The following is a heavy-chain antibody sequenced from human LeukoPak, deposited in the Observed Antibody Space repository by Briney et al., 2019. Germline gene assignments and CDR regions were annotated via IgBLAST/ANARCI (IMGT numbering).Heavy chain of an antibody. D-gene: IGHD6-13*01. CDR2: IWYDGSNK. Sequence: GGSLRLSCAASGFRFSNYGMHWVRQAPGKGLEWVALIWYDGSNKYYADSVKGRSTISRDNSKNTLYLQMNSLRAEDTAVYYCGTVRGPDSSRWYSDYWGQGTLVTVSS. CDR1: GFRFSNYG. V-gene: IGHV3-33*01. J-gene: IGHJ4*02. CDR3: GTVRGPDSSRWYSDY.